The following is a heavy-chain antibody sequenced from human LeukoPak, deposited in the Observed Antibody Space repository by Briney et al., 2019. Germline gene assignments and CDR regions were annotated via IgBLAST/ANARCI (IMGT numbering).Heavy chain of an antibody. D-gene: IGHD3-9*01. CDR3: ARGHYDVLAASYKWTPDY. J-gene: IGHJ4*02. CDR1: GFTFNTFN. V-gene: IGHV3-21*01. Sequence: KPGGSPRLSCAASGFTFNTFNMNWVRQAPGKGLEWVSSITSGGDYIYYADSVKGRFTTSRDNAKNSLSLQLNSLRVEDTAVYYCARGHYDVLAASYKWTPDYWGQGTLVTVSS. CDR2: ITSGGDYI.